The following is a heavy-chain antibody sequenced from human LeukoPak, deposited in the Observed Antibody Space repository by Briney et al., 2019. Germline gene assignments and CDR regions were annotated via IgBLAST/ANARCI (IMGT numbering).Heavy chain of an antibody. D-gene: IGHD3-22*01. J-gene: IGHJ4*02. Sequence: KTSETLSLTCAVSGGSFSGYYWTWIRQSPGQGLEWIAEINHSGSSNYNPSLKSRVTISVDTSKNQFSLKMRSVTAADTAVYYRARASYSYDISGWVPFDYWGQGTLVTVSS. CDR1: GGSFSGYY. CDR3: ARASYSYDISGWVPFDY. V-gene: IGHV4-34*01. CDR2: INHSGSS.